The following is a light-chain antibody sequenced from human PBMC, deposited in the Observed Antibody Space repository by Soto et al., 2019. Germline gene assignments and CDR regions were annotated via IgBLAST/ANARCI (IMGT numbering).Light chain of an antibody. CDR2: DAS. V-gene: IGKV1-39*01. CDR1: QSISNS. J-gene: IGKJ2*01. CDR3: QHSYSTPPGT. Sequence: DIQMTQSPSSLSASVGARVTITCRASQSISNSLNWYQQKPGKAPNLLIYDASSLQSGVPSRFSGHESGTDFTPAITTLQTEALSTSYGQHSYSTPPGTFGQGTKLEIK.